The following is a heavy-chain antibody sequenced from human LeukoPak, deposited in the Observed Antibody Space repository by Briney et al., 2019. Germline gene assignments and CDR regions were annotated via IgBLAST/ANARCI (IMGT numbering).Heavy chain of an antibody. CDR3: ARQGTDSSLYY. J-gene: IGHJ4*02. CDR2: IYPGDSDT. Sequence: GESLKISCKGSGYRFSTYWIGWVRQMPGKGLEWMGIIYPGDSDTRYSPSFQGQVTISADKSISTAYLQWSSLKASDTAMYYCARQGTDSSLYYWGQGTLVTVSS. D-gene: IGHD3-22*01. CDR1: GYRFSTYW. V-gene: IGHV5-51*01.